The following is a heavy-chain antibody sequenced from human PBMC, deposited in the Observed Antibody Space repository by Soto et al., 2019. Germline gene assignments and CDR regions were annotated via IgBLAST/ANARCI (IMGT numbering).Heavy chain of an antibody. V-gene: IGHV3-74*03. CDR3: SRGDVGALDL. J-gene: IGHJ3*01. CDR2: IHSDGSST. CDR1: DFTFSYYW. Sequence: EVQLVESGGGLVQPGGSLRLSCVASDFTFSYYWIHWVRQVPGKGLVWVSRIHSDGSSTTYADSVKGRFTISRDNAKNTLSLHMASLRVEDTAVYYCSRGDVGALDLWGQGTMVTVAS.